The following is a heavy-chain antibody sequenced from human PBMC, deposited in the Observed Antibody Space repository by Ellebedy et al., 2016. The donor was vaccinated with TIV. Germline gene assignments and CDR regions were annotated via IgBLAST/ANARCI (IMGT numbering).Heavy chain of an antibody. D-gene: IGHD3-16*01. J-gene: IGHJ4*02. Sequence: SETLSLTCTVSGGSISSSTYYWGWIRQPPGKGLEWIGSIYYGGPTYYNPSLRSRPSISLDTSKKQFSLKMNSLTAADTAVYFCAAQSRDYVWDGDHWGQGTLVTVSS. CDR1: GGSISSSTYY. CDR2: IYYGGPT. CDR3: AAQSRDYVWDGDH. V-gene: IGHV4-39*07.